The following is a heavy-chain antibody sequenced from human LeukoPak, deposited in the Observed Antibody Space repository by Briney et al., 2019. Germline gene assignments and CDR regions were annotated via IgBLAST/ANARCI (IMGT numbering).Heavy chain of an antibody. CDR3: ARVGYFYGYDY. CDR2: INSDGSSI. V-gene: IGHV3-74*01. J-gene: IGHJ4*02. D-gene: IGHD5-18*01. CDR1: GFTFSSYW. Sequence: GGSLRLSCAASGFTFSSYWMHWVRQAPGKGLVWVSRINSDGSSISYADFVKGRFTISRDNARNTLYLQMNSLRAEDTAVYYCARVGYFYGYDYWGQGTPVTVSS.